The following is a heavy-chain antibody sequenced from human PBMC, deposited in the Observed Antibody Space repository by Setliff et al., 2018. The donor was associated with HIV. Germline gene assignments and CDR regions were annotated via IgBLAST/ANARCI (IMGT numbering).Heavy chain of an antibody. Sequence: GGSLRLSCAASGFTFSSYSMHWVRQAPGKGLEWVAVIWYDGSNKYYADSVKGRFTISRDNFKNTLFLQMNSLRAEDTAVYYCARDQEWLVEVEGDALHIWGQGTMVTVSS. CDR3: ARDQEWLVEVEGDALHI. D-gene: IGHD6-19*01. J-gene: IGHJ3*02. CDR2: IWYDGSNK. CDR1: GFTFSSYS. V-gene: IGHV3-33*01.